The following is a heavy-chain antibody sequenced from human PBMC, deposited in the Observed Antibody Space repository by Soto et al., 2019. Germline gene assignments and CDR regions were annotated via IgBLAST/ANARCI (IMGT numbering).Heavy chain of an antibody. V-gene: IGHV4-31*03. D-gene: IGHD3-9*01. CDR3: ARDTIFCSTSNCFGLYYFDS. J-gene: IGHJ4*02. CDR2: IYFSGGT. CDR1: GDSINNRYYY. Sequence: SETLSLTCTVSGDSINNRYYYWTWIRQLPGQGLEWIGYIYFSGGTSYNPSLRSRLTMSIDTSENQFSLTLTSVTAADTAVYYCARDTIFCSTSNCFGLYYFDSWGPGTLVTVSS.